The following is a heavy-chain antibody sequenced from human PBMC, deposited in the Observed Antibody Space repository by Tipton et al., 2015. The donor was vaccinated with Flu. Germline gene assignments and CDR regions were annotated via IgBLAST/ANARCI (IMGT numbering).Heavy chain of an antibody. J-gene: IGHJ4*02. Sequence: TLSLTCSVSGVSISSSNFYWGWTRQPPGKGLEWIASIFYNGPTYHNPSLKSRVTISVDTSKNQFSLRLNSVTAANTAIYYCARDATCQRLETDYWGQGMLVTVSS. CDR1: GVSISSSNFY. CDR3: ARDATCQRLETDY. CDR2: IFYNGPT. V-gene: IGHV4-39*07. D-gene: IGHD1-1*01.